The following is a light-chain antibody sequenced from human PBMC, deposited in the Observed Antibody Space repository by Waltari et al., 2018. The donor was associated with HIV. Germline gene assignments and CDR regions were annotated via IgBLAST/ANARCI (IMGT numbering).Light chain of an antibody. CDR1: SRAVGRYNY. J-gene: IGLJ2*01. V-gene: IGLV2-8*01. CDR2: EVS. Sequence: QSALTQPPSASGSPGQSVTISCTGTSRAVGRYNYVSWYQQHPGKAPKLLIAEVSKRPSGVPDRFSGSKSGNTASLTVSGLQAEDEADYYCSSYAGSINVLFGGGTKLAVL. CDR3: SSYAGSINVL.